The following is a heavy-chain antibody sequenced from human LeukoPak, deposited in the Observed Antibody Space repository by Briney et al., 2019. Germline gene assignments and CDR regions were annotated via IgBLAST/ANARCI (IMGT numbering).Heavy chain of an antibody. V-gene: IGHV1-2*02. CDR2: INPNSGGT. CDR1: GYTFTGYY. J-gene: IGHJ5*02. D-gene: IGHD2-2*02. Sequence: GASVKVSCKASGYTFTGYYMHWVRQAPGQGLEWMGWINPNSGGTNYAQKFQGRVTMTRDTSISTAYMELSRLRSDDTAVYHCARDRGGTSRYSSIWFDPWGQGTLVTVSS. CDR3: ARDRGGTSRYSSIWFDP.